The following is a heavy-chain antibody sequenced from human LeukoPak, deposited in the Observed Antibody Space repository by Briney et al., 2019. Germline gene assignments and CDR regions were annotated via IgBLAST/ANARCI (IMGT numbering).Heavy chain of an antibody. V-gene: IGHV4-34*01. D-gene: IGHD3-10*01. Sequence: PSETLSLTCAVYGGSFSGYYWTWIRQPPGKGLEWIGEINHSGSTNYNPSLKGRVTISADTSKNQFSLNLSSVTAADTAVYYCAGGSGSYSDWFDPWGQGTLVTVSS. CDR3: AGGSGSYSDWFDP. J-gene: IGHJ5*02. CDR1: GGSFSGYY. CDR2: INHSGST.